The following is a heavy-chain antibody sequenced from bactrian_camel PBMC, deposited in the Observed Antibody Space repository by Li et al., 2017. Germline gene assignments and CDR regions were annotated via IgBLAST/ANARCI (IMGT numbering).Heavy chain of an antibody. D-gene: IGHD5*01. V-gene: IGHV3S55*01. Sequence: HVQLVESGGGSVQAGGSLRLSCTAPGFTAYSCAIDWYRQAAGKRREWVSTISFDGRALYADSVKGRFTISKDVTNDTVYLQMNSLTPEDTAMYYCAARGGGGRVGCSLGYYGAADFGRWGQGTQVTVS. CDR1: GFTAYSCA. CDR2: ISFDGRA. J-gene: IGHJ6*01. CDR3: AARGGGGRVGCSLGYYGAADFGR.